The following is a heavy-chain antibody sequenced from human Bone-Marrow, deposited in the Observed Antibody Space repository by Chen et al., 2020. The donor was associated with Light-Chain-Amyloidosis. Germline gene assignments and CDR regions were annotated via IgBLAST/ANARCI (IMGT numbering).Heavy chain of an antibody. CDR3: AKDISYDDILPGYPADAFDI. CDR2: VSGSGGSR. Sequence: EVQLVESGGGLVKPGGSLRLSCAASGFTFDNSTMNWVRQSPGKGLEWVSTVSGSGGSRYYGDSVKGRLTISRDNSKTALFLQMNSLRAEDTAVYYCAKDISYDDILPGYPADAFDIWGQGTMVTVSS. J-gene: IGHJ3*02. CDR1: GFTFDNST. D-gene: IGHD3-9*01. V-gene: IGHV3-23*04.